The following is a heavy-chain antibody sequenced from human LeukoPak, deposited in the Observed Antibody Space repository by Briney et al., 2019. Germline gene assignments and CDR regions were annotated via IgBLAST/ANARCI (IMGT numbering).Heavy chain of an antibody. CDR3: ASVPNWNYPSFDY. J-gene: IGHJ4*02. Sequence: PSETLSLTCTVSGGSISTSDYYWGWIRQPPGKGLEWIGSVFYSGSTYYNPSLKSRVTISVDTSKNQFSLKLSSVTAADTAVYYCASVPNWNYPSFDYWGQGILVTVSS. V-gene: IGHV4-39*01. CDR2: VFYSGST. CDR1: GGSISTSDYY. D-gene: IGHD1-7*01.